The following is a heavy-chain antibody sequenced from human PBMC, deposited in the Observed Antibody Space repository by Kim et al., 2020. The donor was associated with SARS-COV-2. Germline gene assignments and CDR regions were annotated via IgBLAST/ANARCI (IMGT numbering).Heavy chain of an antibody. Sequence: SETLSLTCTVSGGSISSYYWSWIRQPPGKGLEWIGYIYYSGSTNYNPSLKSRVTISVDTSKNQFSLKLSSVTAADTAVYYCARGIAAAGKVWWFDPWGRGTRVRVS. J-gene: IGHJ5*02. CDR1: GGSISSYY. CDR3: ARGIAAAGKVWWFDP. CDR2: IYYSGST. D-gene: IGHD6-13*01. V-gene: IGHV4-59*13.